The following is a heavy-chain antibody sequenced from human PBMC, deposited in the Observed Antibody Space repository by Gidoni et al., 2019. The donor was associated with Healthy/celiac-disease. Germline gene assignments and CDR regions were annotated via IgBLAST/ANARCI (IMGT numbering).Heavy chain of an antibody. Sequence: QVQLVQSGAEVKNPGASVKVSCQASGYTFTRYYMHWVRQAPGQGLEWMGWINPNSGGTNYAQKFQGRVTMTRDTSISTAYMELSRLRSDDTAVYYCARSVLRYFDWLSPGNWFDPWGQGTLVTVSS. D-gene: IGHD3-9*01. V-gene: IGHV1-2*02. CDR3: ARSVLRYFDWLSPGNWFDP. J-gene: IGHJ5*02. CDR2: INPNSGGT. CDR1: GYTFTRYY.